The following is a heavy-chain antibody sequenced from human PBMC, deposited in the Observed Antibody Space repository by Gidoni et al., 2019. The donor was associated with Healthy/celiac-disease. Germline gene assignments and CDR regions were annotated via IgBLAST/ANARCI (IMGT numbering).Heavy chain of an antibody. CDR1: GFTFSSYG. CDR2: ISYDGSNK. V-gene: IGHV3-30*03. Sequence: QVQLVESGGGVVQPGRSLRLSCAASGFTFSSYGMHGVRQAPGKGLEWVAVISYDGSNKYYADSVKGRFTISRDNSKNTLYLQMNSLRAEDTAVYYCARENGEGGFDYWGQGTLVTVSS. D-gene: IGHD1-1*01. CDR3: ARENGEGGFDY. J-gene: IGHJ4*02.